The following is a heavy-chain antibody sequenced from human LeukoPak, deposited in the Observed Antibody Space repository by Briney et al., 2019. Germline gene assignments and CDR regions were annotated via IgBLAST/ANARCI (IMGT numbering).Heavy chain of an antibody. D-gene: IGHD2-2*01. CDR3: ARVAIVVVPAAPTGTNWFDP. Sequence: PSQTLSLTCTVSGGSISSGGYYWSWIRQPPGKGLEWIGYIYHSGSTYYNPSLKSRVTISVDRSKNQFSLKLSSVTAADTAVYYCARVAIVVVPAAPTGTNWFDPWGQGTLVTVSS. J-gene: IGHJ5*02. CDR2: IYHSGST. CDR1: GGSISSGGYY. V-gene: IGHV4-30-2*01.